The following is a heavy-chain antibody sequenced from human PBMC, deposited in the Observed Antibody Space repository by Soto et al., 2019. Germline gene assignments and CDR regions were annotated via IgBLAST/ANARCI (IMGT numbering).Heavy chain of an antibody. J-gene: IGHJ2*01. D-gene: IGHD4-17*01. Sequence: VQLVESGGGVVQPGRSLRLSCAASGFSFSSFPMHWVHQAPGKGLEWVAVISYDGTNKYHADSVKGRFTISRDNSRNTLYLQMDTLKAEDTAIYYCARDTLSLYGDYGLWHFDLWGRGTLVSVSS. CDR1: GFSFSSFP. V-gene: IGHV3-30-3*01. CDR3: ARDTLSLYGDYGLWHFDL. CDR2: ISYDGTNK.